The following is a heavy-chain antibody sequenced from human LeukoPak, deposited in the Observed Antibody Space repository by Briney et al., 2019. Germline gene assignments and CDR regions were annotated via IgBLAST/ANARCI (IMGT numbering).Heavy chain of an antibody. CDR2: IKQDGSEK. D-gene: IGHD5-18*01. CDR3: AKGGYSYETDAFDI. V-gene: IGHV3-7*03. Sequence: GGSLRLSCAASGFTFSSYWMSWVRQAPGKGLEWVANIKQDGSEKYYVDSVKGRFTISRDNAKNSLYLQMNSLRAEDTALYYCAKGGYSYETDAFDIWGQGTMVTVSS. CDR1: GFTFSSYW. J-gene: IGHJ3*02.